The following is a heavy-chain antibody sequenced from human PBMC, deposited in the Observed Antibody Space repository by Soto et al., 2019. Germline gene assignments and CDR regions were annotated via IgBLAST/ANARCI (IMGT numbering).Heavy chain of an antibody. Sequence: SETLSLTCTVSGVSIHNSHSFWGWIRQPPGKGLEFIGTVYYSGGAHYNSSLKSRVTISVDTANNQVFLRMRSLTAADTAVYYCGRVVEGATRHTDLDSWGQGTLVTVSS. D-gene: IGHD2-21*01. CDR3: GRVVEGATRHTDLDS. J-gene: IGHJ5*01. CDR2: VYYSGGA. CDR1: GVSIHNSHSF. V-gene: IGHV4-39*01.